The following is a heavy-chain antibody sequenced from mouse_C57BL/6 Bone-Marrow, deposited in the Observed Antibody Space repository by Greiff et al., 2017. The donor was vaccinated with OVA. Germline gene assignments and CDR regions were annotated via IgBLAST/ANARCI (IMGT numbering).Heavy chain of an antibody. D-gene: IGHD2-3*01. CDR1: GFTFSDYY. CDR2: ISNGGGST. V-gene: IGHV5-12*01. J-gene: IGHJ3*01. Sequence: EVQRVESGGGLVQPGGSLKLSCAASGFTFSDYYMYWVRQTPEKRLEWVAYISNGGGSTYYPATVKGRFTISRDNAKNTLYLQMSRLKSEDTAMYYCARDGYYGGFAYWGQGTLVTVSA. CDR3: ARDGYYGGFAY.